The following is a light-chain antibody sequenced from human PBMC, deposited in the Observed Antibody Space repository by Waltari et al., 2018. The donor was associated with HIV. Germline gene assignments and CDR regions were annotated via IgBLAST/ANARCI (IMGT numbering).Light chain of an antibody. CDR3: QAYDSSLSSWV. CDR2: DYN. CDR1: SSNIRAGFD. J-gene: IGLJ3*02. Sequence: QSVLTQPPSVSGAPGQRVTISCTGISSNIRAGFDVHWYQQLPGTAPRLLIYDYNTRPSGVPDRFSCSKSGTAASPAITVLQAEDEAEYDCQAYDSSLSSWVFGGRTKLTVL. V-gene: IGLV1-40*01.